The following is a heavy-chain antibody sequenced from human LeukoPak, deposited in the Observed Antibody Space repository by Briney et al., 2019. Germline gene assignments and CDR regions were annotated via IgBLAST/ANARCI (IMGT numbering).Heavy chain of an antibody. CDR1: GGSISSGDYC. J-gene: IGHJ5*02. CDR3: ARAGVNWFYDLVSWFDP. V-gene: IGHV4-30-4*08. CDR2: IYYSGST. Sequence: SETLSLTCTVSGGSISSGDYCWSWIRQPPGKGLEWIGYIYYSGSTYYNPSLKSRVTISVDTSKNQFSLKLSSVTAADTAVYYCARAGVNWFYDLVSWFDPWGQGTLVTVSS. D-gene: IGHD3-3*01.